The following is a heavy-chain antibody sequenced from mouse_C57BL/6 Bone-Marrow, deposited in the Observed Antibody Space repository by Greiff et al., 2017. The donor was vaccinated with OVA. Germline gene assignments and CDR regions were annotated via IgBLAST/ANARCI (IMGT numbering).Heavy chain of an antibody. V-gene: IGHV1-59*01. CDR2: IDPSDSYT. CDR1: GYTFTSYW. J-gene: IGHJ2*01. CDR3: ATIYYYGSSLDD. D-gene: IGHD1-1*01. Sequence: VQLQESGAELVRPGTSVKLSCKASGYTFTSYWMHWVKQRPGQGLEWIGVIDPSDSYTNYNQKFKGKATLTVDTSSSTAYMQLSSLTSEDSAVYYCATIYYYGSSLDDWGQGTTLTVSS.